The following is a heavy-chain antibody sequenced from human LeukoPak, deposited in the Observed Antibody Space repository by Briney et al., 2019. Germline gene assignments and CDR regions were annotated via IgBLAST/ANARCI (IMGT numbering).Heavy chain of an antibody. V-gene: IGHV3-30*02. J-gene: IGHJ4*02. CDR1: GFTFSSYG. D-gene: IGHD5-12*01. CDR2: IRYDGSNK. Sequence: PGGSLRLACAASGFTFSSYGMHWVRQAPGKGLEWVAFIRYDGSNKYYADSVKGRFTISRDNSKNTLYLQMNSLRAEDTAVYYCAKTGDKYSGYDSVYWGQGTLVTVSS. CDR3: AKTGDKYSGYDSVY.